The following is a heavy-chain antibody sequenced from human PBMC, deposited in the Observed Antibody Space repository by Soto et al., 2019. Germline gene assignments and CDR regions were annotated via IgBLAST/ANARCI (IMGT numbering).Heavy chain of an antibody. CDR3: ARDTGATIKYNWFEP. CDR2: INPSGGST. J-gene: IGHJ5*02. Sequence: ASVKVSCKASGYTFTSYYMHWVRQAPGQGLEWMGIINPSGGSTSYAQKFQGRVTMTRDTSTSTVYMELSSLRSEDTAVYYCARDTGATIKYNWFEPWGQGTLVTVSS. V-gene: IGHV1-46*01. CDR1: GYTFTSYY. D-gene: IGHD5-12*01.